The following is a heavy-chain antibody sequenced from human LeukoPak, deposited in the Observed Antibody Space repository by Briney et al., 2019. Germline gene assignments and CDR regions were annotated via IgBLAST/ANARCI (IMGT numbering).Heavy chain of an antibody. Sequence: GGSLRLSCAASGFTFSSYAMSWVRQAPGKGLEWVSAISGSGGSTYYADSVKGRFTISRDNSKNTLYLQMNSLRAEDTVVYYCARWTLQYYYDSSGYALDYWGQGTLVTVSS. CDR2: ISGSGGST. CDR3: ARWTLQYYYDSSGYALDY. J-gene: IGHJ4*02. D-gene: IGHD3-22*01. CDR1: GFTFSSYA. V-gene: IGHV3-23*01.